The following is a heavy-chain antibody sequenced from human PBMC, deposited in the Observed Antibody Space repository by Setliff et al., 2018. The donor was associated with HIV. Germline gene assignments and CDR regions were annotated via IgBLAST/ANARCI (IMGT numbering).Heavy chain of an antibody. CDR1: DASITADTFY. CDR3: ECYNSDDGYFDN. V-gene: IGHV4-30-4*08. CDR2: IHNSGTT. Sequence: SETLSLTCTVSDASITADTFYWNWLRQPPGKGPEWIGYIHNSGTTHYNPAFESRLIISLDMSNNRFSLNLASVTAADTAVYYCECYNSDDGYFDNWGQGALVTVSS. D-gene: IGHD2-8*01. J-gene: IGHJ4*02.